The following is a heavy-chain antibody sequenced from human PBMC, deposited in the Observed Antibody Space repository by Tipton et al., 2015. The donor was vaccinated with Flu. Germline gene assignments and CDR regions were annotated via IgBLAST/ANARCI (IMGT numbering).Heavy chain of an antibody. Sequence: TLSLTCTVSGGSISSYYWSWIRQPPGKGLEWIGYIYYSGGTNYNPSLKSRVTISVDTSKNQFSLKLSSVTAADTAVHYCARELNYGMDVWGQGTTVTVSS. CDR2: IYYSGGT. CDR1: GGSISSYY. CDR3: ARELNYGMDV. J-gene: IGHJ6*02. V-gene: IGHV4-59*01.